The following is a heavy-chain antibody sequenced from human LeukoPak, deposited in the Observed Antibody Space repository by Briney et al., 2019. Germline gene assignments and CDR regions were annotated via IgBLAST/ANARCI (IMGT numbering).Heavy chain of an antibody. V-gene: IGHV4-34*01. CDR3: ARGRRYYYGSGGIGDY. CDR1: GGSFSGYY. J-gene: IGHJ4*02. CDR2: INHSGST. Sequence: SETLSLTCAVYGGSFSGYYWSWIRQPPGKGLEWIGEINHSGSTNYNPSLKSRVTISVDTSKTQFSLKLSSVTAADTAVYYCARGRRYYYGSGGIGDYWGQGTLVTVSS. D-gene: IGHD3-10*01.